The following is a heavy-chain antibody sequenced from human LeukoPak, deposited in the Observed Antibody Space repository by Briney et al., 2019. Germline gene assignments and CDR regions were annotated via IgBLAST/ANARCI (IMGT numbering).Heavy chain of an antibody. D-gene: IGHD3-10*01. CDR1: GFTFNTYS. V-gene: IGHV3-21*04. CDR2: ISSSGNYI. CDR3: ASRGHVGSGTYSPYDY. Sequence: GGSLRLSCAASGFTFNTYSMNWVRQAPGKGLEWVSSISSSGNYIYYADSVKGRFTISRDNSRNTIYLQMTSLRAEDTAVYYCASRGHVGSGTYSPYDYWGQGTLVSVSS. J-gene: IGHJ4*02.